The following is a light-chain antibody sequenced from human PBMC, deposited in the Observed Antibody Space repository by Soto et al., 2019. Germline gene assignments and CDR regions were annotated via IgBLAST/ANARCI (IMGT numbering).Light chain of an antibody. CDR1: ETVATN. J-gene: IGKJ1*01. V-gene: IGKV3-15*01. Sequence: EVVMTQSPATLSASPGERATLSCWASETVATNLAWYQQKPGQAPRLLISGASTRAAGISDRFRGSGSGTEFTLTISSLRSEDSGIYYCHQYFEWPPMTFGQGTKVEI. CDR3: HQYFEWPPMT. CDR2: GAS.